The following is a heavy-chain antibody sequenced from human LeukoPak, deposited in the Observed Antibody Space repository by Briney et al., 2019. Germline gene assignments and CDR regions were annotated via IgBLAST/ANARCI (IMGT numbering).Heavy chain of an antibody. Sequence: SETLSLTCTVSGGSISSSSYYWGWIRQPPGKGLEWIGGIYYSGSTYYNPSLKSRVTISVDTSKNQFSLKLSSVTAADTAAYYCARPRGWFGELGYFDYWGQGTLVTVSS. V-gene: IGHV4-39*01. CDR1: GGSISSSSYY. D-gene: IGHD3-10*01. CDR3: ARPRGWFGELGYFDY. J-gene: IGHJ4*02. CDR2: IYYSGST.